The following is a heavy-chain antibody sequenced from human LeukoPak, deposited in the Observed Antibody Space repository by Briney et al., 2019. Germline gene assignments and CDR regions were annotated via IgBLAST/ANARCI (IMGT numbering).Heavy chain of an antibody. D-gene: IGHD6-13*01. Sequence: ESGGSLRLSCAASGFTFSSSAMSWVRQAPGKGLEWVSAISGSDGSTYYADSVKGRFTISRDNSKNTLYLQMNSLRAEDTAVYYCARFSKDAAGNFDYWGQGTLVTVSS. CDR2: ISGSDGST. V-gene: IGHV3-23*01. J-gene: IGHJ4*02. CDR3: ARFSKDAAGNFDY. CDR1: GFTFSSSA.